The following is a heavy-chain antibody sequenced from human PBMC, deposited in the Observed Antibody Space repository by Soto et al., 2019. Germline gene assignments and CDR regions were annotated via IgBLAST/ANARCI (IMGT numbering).Heavy chain of an antibody. Sequence: ASVKVSCKASGYTFTSYAMHWVRQAPGQRLEWMGWINAGNGNTKYSQKFQGRVTITRDTSASTGYMELSSLRSEDTAVYYCARDACISRRPDYWGQGTLVTVSS. J-gene: IGHJ4*02. CDR2: INAGNGNT. D-gene: IGHD3-3*02. V-gene: IGHV1-3*01. CDR3: ARDACISRRPDY. CDR1: GYTFTSYA.